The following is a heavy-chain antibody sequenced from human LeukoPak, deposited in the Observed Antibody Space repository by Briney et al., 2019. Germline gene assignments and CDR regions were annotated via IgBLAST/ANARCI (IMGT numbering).Heavy chain of an antibody. V-gene: IGHV3-9*01. CDR1: GFTFDDYA. Sequence: GGSLRLSCAASGFTFDDYAMHWVRQAPGKGLEWVSGISWNSGSIGYADSVKGRFTISRDNAKNSLYLQMNSLRAEDTALYYCAKANPTVGSGMDVWGQGTTVTVSS. CDR2: ISWNSGSI. D-gene: IGHD1-26*01. CDR3: AKANPTVGSGMDV. J-gene: IGHJ6*02.